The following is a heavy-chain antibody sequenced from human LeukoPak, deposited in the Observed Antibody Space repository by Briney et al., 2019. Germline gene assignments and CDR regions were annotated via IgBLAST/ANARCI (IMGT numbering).Heavy chain of an antibody. CDR2: ISGSGGST. CDR1: GFTFSSYA. J-gene: IGHJ3*02. V-gene: IGHV3-23*01. CDR3: AKVRWIQLWSLGGAFDI. D-gene: IGHD5-18*01. Sequence: PGGSLRLSCAASGFTFSSYAMSWVRQAPGKGLEWVSAISGSGGSTYYADSVKGRFTISRDNSKNTLYLQMNSLRAEDTAVYYCAKVRWIQLWSLGGAFDIWGQGTMVTVSS.